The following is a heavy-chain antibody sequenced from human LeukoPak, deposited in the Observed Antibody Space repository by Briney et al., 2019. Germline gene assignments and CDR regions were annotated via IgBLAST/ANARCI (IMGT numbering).Heavy chain of an antibody. CDR2: IYSGGTT. Sequence: PGGSLRPSCAASGFTVSSIYMNWVRQAPGKGLEWVSVIYSGGTTYYADSVKGRFTISRDNSKNTLYLQMNRLRVEDTAVYFCARASTIGAAGLFDFWGQGTLVTVSS. CDR1: GFTVSSIY. D-gene: IGHD6-13*01. J-gene: IGHJ4*02. V-gene: IGHV3-53*01. CDR3: ARASTIGAAGLFDF.